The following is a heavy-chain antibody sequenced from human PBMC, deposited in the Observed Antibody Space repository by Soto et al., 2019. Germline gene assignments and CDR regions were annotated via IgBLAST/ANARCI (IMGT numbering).Heavy chain of an antibody. Sequence: GGSLRLSCAASGFTFSSYAMSWVRQAPGKGLEWVSAISGSGGSTYYADSVKGRFTISRDNSKNTLYLQMNSLRAEDTAVYYCAKAVWVEDYYYGMDVWGQGTTVTVSS. V-gene: IGHV3-23*01. CDR1: GFTFSSYA. J-gene: IGHJ6*02. CDR3: AKAVWVEDYYYGMDV. D-gene: IGHD2-8*01. CDR2: ISGSGGST.